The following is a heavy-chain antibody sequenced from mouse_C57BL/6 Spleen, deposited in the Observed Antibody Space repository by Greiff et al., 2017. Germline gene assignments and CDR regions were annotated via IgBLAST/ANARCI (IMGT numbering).Heavy chain of an antibody. D-gene: IGHD2-3*01. V-gene: IGHV1-7*01. CDR2: IIPSSGYT. Sequence: VQLQESGAELAKPGASVKLSCKASGYTFTSYWMHWVKQRPGQGLEWIGYIIPSSGYTKYNQKFKDKATLTADKSSSTAYMQLSSLTYENSAVDYYARGLLLSYYFDYWGQGTTLTVSS. CDR1: GYTFTSYW. J-gene: IGHJ2*01. CDR3: ARGLLLSYYFDY.